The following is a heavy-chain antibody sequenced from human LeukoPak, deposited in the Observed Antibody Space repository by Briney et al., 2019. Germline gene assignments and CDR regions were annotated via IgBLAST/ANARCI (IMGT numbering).Heavy chain of an antibody. Sequence: GGSLRLSCAASGFTFDDYGMSWVRQAPGKGLEWVSAISGSGGSTYYADSVKGRFTISRDNSKNTLYLQMNSLRAEDTAVYYCAADRVGATDYWGQGTLVTVSS. CDR2: ISGSGGST. D-gene: IGHD1-26*01. V-gene: IGHV3-23*01. CDR1: GFTFDDYG. CDR3: AADRVGATDY. J-gene: IGHJ4*02.